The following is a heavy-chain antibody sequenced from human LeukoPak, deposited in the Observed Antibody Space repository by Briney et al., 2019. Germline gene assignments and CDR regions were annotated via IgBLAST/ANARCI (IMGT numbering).Heavy chain of an antibody. Sequence: PSETLSLTCTVSGGSISSSSYYWGWIRQPPGKGREWIGSIYYSGSTYYNPSLKSQVTISVKTYKNQFSLKLSSVTAADTAVYYCARIAAAGRDYYYYYYMDVWGKGTTVTVSS. CDR1: GGSISSSSYY. J-gene: IGHJ6*03. CDR3: ARIAAAGRDYYYYYYMDV. D-gene: IGHD6-13*01. V-gene: IGHV4-39*07. CDR2: IYYSGST.